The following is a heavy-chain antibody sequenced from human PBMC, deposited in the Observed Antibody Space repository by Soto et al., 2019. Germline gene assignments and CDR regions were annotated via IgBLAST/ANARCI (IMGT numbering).Heavy chain of an antibody. V-gene: IGHV1-69*01. Sequence: QVQVVQSGAEVKKPGSSVKVSCKASGGTFSNYAISWVRQAPGHGLEWVGGIIPLTETPVYAQTVQGRLTITADEITSAAYMELSSLRSDDSAVYYCALGTRNSCTCDFWGQGTLVTVSS. CDR3: ALGTRNSCTCDF. J-gene: IGHJ4*02. D-gene: IGHD2-2*01. CDR2: IIPLTETP. CDR1: GGTFSNYA.